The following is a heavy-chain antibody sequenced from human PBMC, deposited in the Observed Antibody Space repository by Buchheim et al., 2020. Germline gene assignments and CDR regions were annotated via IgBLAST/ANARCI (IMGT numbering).Heavy chain of an antibody. CDR1: GFTFSSYE. CDR3: AREGYHYDSSGYLGDYYYYGMDV. CDR2: ISSSGSTI. V-gene: IGHV3-48*03. D-gene: IGHD3-22*01. Sequence: EVQLVESGGGLVQPGGSLRLSCAASGFTFSSYEMNWVRQAPGKGLEWASYISSSGSTIYYADSVKGRFTISRDNAKNSLYLQMNSLRAEDTAVYYCAREGYHYDSSGYLGDYYYYGMDVWGQGTT. J-gene: IGHJ6*02.